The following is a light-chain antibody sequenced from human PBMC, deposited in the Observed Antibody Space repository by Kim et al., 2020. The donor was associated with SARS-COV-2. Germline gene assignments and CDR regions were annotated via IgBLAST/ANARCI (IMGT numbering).Light chain of an antibody. CDR3: QKYNSVPIT. J-gene: IGKJ5*01. CDR1: QDIGNY. Sequence: AALGDRVTVTCRASQDIGNYLAWYQQRPGKPPKLLIFAASTLQSGVPSRFSGIRSGTDFTLIISSLQPEDVATYFCQKYNSVPITFGQGTRLEIK. V-gene: IGKV1-27*01. CDR2: AAS.